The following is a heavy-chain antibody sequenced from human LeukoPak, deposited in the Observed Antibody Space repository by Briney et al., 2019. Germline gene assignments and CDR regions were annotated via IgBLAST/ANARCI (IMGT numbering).Heavy chain of an antibody. V-gene: IGHV1-46*01. D-gene: IGHD3-22*01. CDR3: ARDERYDSSGYPFDY. J-gene: IGHJ4*02. CDR2: INPSGGST. Sequence: ASVKVSCKASGYTFTSYYMHWVRQAPGQGLEWMGIINPSGGSTSYAQKFQGRVTMTEDTSTDTAYMELSGLRSEDTAVYYCARDERYDSSGYPFDYWGQGTLVTVSS. CDR1: GYTFTSYY.